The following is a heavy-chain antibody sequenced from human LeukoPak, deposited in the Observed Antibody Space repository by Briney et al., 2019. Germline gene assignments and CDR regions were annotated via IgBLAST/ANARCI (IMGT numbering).Heavy chain of an antibody. CDR2: IYPGDSDT. CDR3: ARQAPYSYDSSGYYDY. CDR1: GYSFTSYW. V-gene: IGHV5-51*01. Sequence: NLGESLKISCKGSGYSFTSYWIGWVRQMPGKGLEWMGIIYPGDSDTRYSPSFQGQVTISADKSISTAYLQWSSLKASDTAMYYCARQAPYSYDSSGYYDYWGQGTLVTVSS. J-gene: IGHJ4*02. D-gene: IGHD3-22*01.